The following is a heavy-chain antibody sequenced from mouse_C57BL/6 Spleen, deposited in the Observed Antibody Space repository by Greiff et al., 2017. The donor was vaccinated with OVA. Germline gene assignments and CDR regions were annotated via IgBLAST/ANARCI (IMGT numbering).Heavy chain of an antibody. Sequence: QVQLKQPGAELVRPGSSVKLSCKASGYTFTSYWMHWVKQRPIQGLEWIGNIDPSDSETHYNQKFKDKATLTVDKSSSTAYMQLSSLTSEDSAVYYCAREVGLGITTVVAHFDYWGQGTTLTVSS. D-gene: IGHD1-1*01. J-gene: IGHJ2*01. V-gene: IGHV1-52*01. CDR3: AREVGLGITTVVAHFDY. CDR1: GYTFTSYW. CDR2: IDPSDSET.